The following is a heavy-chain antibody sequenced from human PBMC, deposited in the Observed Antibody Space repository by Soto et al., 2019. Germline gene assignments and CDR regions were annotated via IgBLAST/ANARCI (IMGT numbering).Heavy chain of an antibody. J-gene: IGHJ4*02. CDR2: INTAGDT. CDR1: GFTFSSYD. Sequence: GGSLRLSCAASGFTFSSYDMHWVRQATGKGLEWVSTINTAGDTYYPDSVKGQFTISRENAKNSLYLQINSLKAGDTAVFYCARGRSSGYYYFDYWGLGTLVTVS. D-gene: IGHD3-22*01. CDR3: ARGRSSGYYYFDY. V-gene: IGHV3-13*04.